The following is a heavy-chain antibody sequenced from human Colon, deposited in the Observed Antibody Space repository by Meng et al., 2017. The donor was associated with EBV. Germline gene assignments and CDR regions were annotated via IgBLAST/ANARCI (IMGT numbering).Heavy chain of an antibody. V-gene: IGHV4-30-4*08. D-gene: IGHD2-15*01. CDR1: GDFISSGNYH. CDR2: HSEST. CDR3: TTYAVGAGGRGY. Sequence: LQEAGPVLWKPSHTLSLTCVVSGDFISSGNYHWSWIRQSPGKGLDWIGHSESTSYNPSLRSRVVISVDTAKNQFSLRLDSVPAADTAVYYWTTYAVGAGGRGYWGPGTLVTVSS. J-gene: IGHJ4*02.